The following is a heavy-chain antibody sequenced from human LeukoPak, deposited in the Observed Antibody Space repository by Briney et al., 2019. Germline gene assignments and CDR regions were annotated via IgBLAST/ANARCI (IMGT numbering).Heavy chain of an antibody. CDR2: ISSSSSTI. J-gene: IGHJ3*02. D-gene: IGHD3-22*01. CDR1: GFTFSSYS. CDR3: ARVRSSYYYESSGYYHYDAFDI. V-gene: IGHV3-48*01. Sequence: GGSLRLSCAASGFTFSSYSMNWVRQAPGKGLEWVSYISSSSSTIYYADSVKGRFTISRDNAKNSLYLQMNSLRAEDTAVYYCARVRSSYYYESSGYYHYDAFDIWGQGTMVTVSS.